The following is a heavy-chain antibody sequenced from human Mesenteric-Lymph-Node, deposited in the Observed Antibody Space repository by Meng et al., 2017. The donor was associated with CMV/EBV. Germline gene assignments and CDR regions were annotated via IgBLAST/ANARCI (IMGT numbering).Heavy chain of an antibody. Sequence: VHLHRGGAGRLKPSETLSVTCAVYGGSFSGYYWNWIRQSPEKGLEWIGEINHSGSTTYNPSFTSRIIISVDTSTNQISLNMSSVTAADTAVYYCARGSSYDILTGYFDYWGQGALVTVSS. J-gene: IGHJ4*02. CDR1: GGSFSGYY. D-gene: IGHD3-9*01. V-gene: IGHV4-34*01. CDR3: ARGSSYDILTGYFDY. CDR2: INHSGST.